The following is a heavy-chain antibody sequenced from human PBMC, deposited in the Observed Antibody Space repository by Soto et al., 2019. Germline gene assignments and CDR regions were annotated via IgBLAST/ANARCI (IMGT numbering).Heavy chain of an antibody. Sequence: QVQLVQSGAEVKKPGASVKVSCKASGYTFTSYGISWVRQAPGQGLEWMGWISAYNGNTNYAQKLQGRVTMTTDTSTSTAYMELRSLRSDVTAVYYCARWSKNDMVLGVIPSDYWGQGTLVTVSS. D-gene: IGHD3-10*01. CDR2: ISAYNGNT. CDR1: GYTFTSYG. J-gene: IGHJ4*02. V-gene: IGHV1-18*01. CDR3: ARWSKNDMVLGVIPSDY.